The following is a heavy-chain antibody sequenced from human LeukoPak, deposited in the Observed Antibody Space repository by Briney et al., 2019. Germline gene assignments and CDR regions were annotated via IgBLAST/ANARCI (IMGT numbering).Heavy chain of an antibody. CDR1: GGSISSNDW. V-gene: IGHV4-4*02. J-gene: IGHJ6*02. Sequence: SETLSLTCALSGGSISSNDWWSWVRQPPGKGLEWIGEIHHSGSTNYNPSLKSRVIISVDKSKNQFSLKLSSVTAADTAVYYCARWGSATWYYYGMDVWGQGTTVTVSS. CDR3: ARWGSATWYYYGMDV. CDR2: IHHSGST. D-gene: IGHD3-16*01.